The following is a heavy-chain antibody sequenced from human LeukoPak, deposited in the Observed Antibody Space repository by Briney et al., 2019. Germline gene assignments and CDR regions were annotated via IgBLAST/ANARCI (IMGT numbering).Heavy chain of an antibody. CDR3: AKDFSSGSYYTSYSFFDY. CDR1: GFTFSSYA. J-gene: IGHJ4*02. D-gene: IGHD3-10*01. CDR2: ISGSGGST. Sequence: GGSLRLSCAAPGFTFSSYAMSWVRQAPGKGLEWVSAISGSGGSTYYADSVKGRFTISRDNSKNTLYLQMNSLRAEDTAVYYCAKDFSSGSYYTSYSFFDYWGQGTLVTVS. V-gene: IGHV3-23*01.